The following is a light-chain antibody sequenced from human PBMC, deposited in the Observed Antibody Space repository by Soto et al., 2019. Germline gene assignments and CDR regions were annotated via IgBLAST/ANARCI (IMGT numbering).Light chain of an antibody. CDR1: SGHSNYA. CDR3: QTWGSGFVV. Sequence: QLVLTQSPSASASLGASVKLTCTLSSGHSNYAIAWHQQQSEKGPRYLMNLNSDGSHSKGDGIPDRFSGSSSEAERYLTISSLQSEDEADYYCQTWGSGFVVFGGGTKLTVL. CDR2: LNSDGSH. V-gene: IGLV4-69*01. J-gene: IGLJ2*01.